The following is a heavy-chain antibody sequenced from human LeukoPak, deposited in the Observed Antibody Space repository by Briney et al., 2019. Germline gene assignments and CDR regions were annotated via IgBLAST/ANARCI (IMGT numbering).Heavy chain of an antibody. V-gene: IGHV3-13*04. D-gene: IGHD1-26*01. CDR2: IGTAGDT. J-gene: IGHJ4*02. CDR3: ARGANTHFDY. CDR1: GFTFSNYD. Sequence: GGSLRLSCAASGFTFSNYDMHWVRQATGKGLEWVSAIGTAGDTYYQGSVRGRFTMSRENTKNSLYLQMNSLTAGDTAVYYCARGANTHFDYWGQGILVTVSS.